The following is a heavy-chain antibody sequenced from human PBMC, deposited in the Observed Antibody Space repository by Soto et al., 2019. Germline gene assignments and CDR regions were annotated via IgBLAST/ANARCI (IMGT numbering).Heavy chain of an antibody. CDR3: ARSGHIFEGVV. CDR2: VYYSGTT. V-gene: IGHV4-59*01. D-gene: IGHD3-16*01. CDR1: GASMTNYY. J-gene: IGHJ4*02. Sequence: PSETLSITCTVSGASMTNYYGSWIRQSPGKGLEHIGYVYYSGTTYYSPSLESRTTISIDTANNEFSLKLTSLTAADTAIYYCARSGHIFEGVVWGQGVLVTVSS.